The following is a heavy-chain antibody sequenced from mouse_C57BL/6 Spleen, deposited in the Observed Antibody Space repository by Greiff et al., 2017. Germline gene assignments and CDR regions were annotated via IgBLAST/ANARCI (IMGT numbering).Heavy chain of an antibody. J-gene: IGHJ1*03. CDR1: GYTFTSYW. CDR3: ASSYSNYVWWYFDV. V-gene: IGHV1-55*01. CDR2: IYPGSGST. D-gene: IGHD2-5*01. Sequence: QVQLQQSGAELVKPGASVKMSCKASGYTFTSYWITWVKQRPGQGLEWIGDIYPGSGSTNYNEKFKSKATLTVDTSSSTAYMQLSSLTSEDSAVYYFASSYSNYVWWYFDVWGTGTTVTVSS.